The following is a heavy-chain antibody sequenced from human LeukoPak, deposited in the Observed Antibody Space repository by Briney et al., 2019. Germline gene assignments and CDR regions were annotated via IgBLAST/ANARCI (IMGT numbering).Heavy chain of an antibody. J-gene: IGHJ4*02. CDR3: AKGGATILDY. Sequence: PGGSLRLSCAASGFTFSNYWMHWVRQAPCKGLEWVAFIRYDGSNKFYADSVKGRFTISRDNSKNTLYLQMNSLRGEDTAMYYCAKGGATILDYWGQGTLVTVSS. D-gene: IGHD1-26*01. CDR2: IRYDGSNK. CDR1: GFTFSNYW. V-gene: IGHV3-30*02.